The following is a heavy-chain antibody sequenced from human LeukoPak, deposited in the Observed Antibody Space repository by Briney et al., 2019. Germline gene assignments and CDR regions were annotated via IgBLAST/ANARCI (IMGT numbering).Heavy chain of an antibody. Sequence: GGSLRLSCAVSGFNFSSNDMHWVRQPTGKGLEWVSGISTAGDTYYPDSVKGRFTISRKNAKSSFYLQMNSLRAEDTAVYYCAKSSGSLIRYWGQGTLVTVSS. J-gene: IGHJ4*02. CDR2: ISTAGDT. D-gene: IGHD3-10*01. V-gene: IGHV3-13*01. CDR3: AKSSGSLIRY. CDR1: GFNFSSND.